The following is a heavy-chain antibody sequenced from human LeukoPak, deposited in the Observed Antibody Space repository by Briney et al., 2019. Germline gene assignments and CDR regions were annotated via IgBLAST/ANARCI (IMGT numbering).Heavy chain of an antibody. D-gene: IGHD3-22*01. V-gene: IGHV1-2*06. J-gene: IGHJ4*02. CDR3: ARGGYYDSSGHYGY. Sequence: GASVRVSCKASGYTFTGYYMHWVRQAPGQGLEWMGRVNPNSGGTNYAQKFQGRVTMTRDTSISTAYMELSRLRSDDTAVYYCARGGYYDSSGHYGYWGQGTLVTVSS. CDR1: GYTFTGYY. CDR2: VNPNSGGT.